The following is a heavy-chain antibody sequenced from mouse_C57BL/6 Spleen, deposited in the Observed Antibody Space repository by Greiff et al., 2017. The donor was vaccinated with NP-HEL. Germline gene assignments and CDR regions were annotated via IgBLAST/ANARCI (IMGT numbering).Heavy chain of an antibody. CDR1: GYTFTDYE. CDR3: TREGAYYSNYYFDY. V-gene: IGHV1-15*01. J-gene: IGHJ2*01. CDR2: IDPETGGT. Sequence: VQLQQSGAELVRPGASVTLSCKASGYTFTDYEMHWVKQTPVHGLEWIGAIDPETGGTAYNQKFKGKAILTADKSSSTAYMELRSLTSEDSAVYYCTREGAYYSNYYFDYWGQGTTLTVSS. D-gene: IGHD2-5*01.